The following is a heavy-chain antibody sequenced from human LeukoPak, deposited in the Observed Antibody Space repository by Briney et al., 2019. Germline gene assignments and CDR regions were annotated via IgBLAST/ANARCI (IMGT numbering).Heavy chain of an antibody. CDR1: GASISSSNYY. CDR2: IYSSGHT. D-gene: IGHD5-12*01. CDR3: AKSNGYGLIDY. J-gene: IGHJ4*02. V-gene: IGHV4-39*01. Sequence: SETLSLTCAVSGASISSSNYYRRSVRQSPGKGLEWIGNIYSSGHTYYNASLNSRVTMYIDTSKNQFSLKLSYVTAADTAMYYCAKSNGYGLIDYWGQGTLVTVSS.